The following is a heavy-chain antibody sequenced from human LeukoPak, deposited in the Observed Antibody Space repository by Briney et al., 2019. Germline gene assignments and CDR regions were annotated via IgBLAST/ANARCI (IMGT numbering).Heavy chain of an antibody. Sequence: PSETLSLTCTVSGGSISSSGYYWGWIRQPPGKGLEWIGSFYYSGSTYHNPSLKSRVTISVDTSKNQFSLKLSSVTAADTAVYYCARGREYSGSYYWGQGTLVTVSS. V-gene: IGHV4-39*07. J-gene: IGHJ4*02. CDR2: FYYSGST. CDR3: ARGREYSGSYY. CDR1: GGSISSSGYY. D-gene: IGHD1-26*01.